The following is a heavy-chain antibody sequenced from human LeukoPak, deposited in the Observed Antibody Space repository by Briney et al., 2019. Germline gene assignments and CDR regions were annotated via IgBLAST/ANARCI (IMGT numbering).Heavy chain of an antibody. CDR1: GFTFSSYA. J-gene: IGHJ1*01. D-gene: IGHD3-16*01. Sequence: PGGSLRLSCAASGFTFSSYAMSWVRQAPGKGLEWVSAISGSGVSTYYADSVKGRFTISRDTSRSTLYLQMNSLRAEDRAVYYCAKDDDWGRYKHWGQGTLVTVSS. CDR2: ISGSGVST. CDR3: AKDDDWGRYKH. V-gene: IGHV3-23*01.